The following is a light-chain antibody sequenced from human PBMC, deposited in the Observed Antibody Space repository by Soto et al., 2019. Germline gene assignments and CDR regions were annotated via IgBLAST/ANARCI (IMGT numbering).Light chain of an antibody. V-gene: IGLV2-23*02. CDR3: CSYAGSSTLYV. CDR2: EVN. CDR1: SSDIGTYNL. J-gene: IGLJ1*01. Sequence: QSVLTQPASVSGSPGQSITISCTGTSSDIGTYNLVSWYQQHPGKAPKLMIYEVNKRPPGVSDRFSGSKSGNTASLTISGLQAEDEADYYCCSYAGSSTLYVFGTGTKVTVL.